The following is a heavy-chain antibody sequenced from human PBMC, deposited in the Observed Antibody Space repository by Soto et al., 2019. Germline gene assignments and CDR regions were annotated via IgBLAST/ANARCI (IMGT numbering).Heavy chain of an antibody. CDR3: ARAEGQNYYDSSGPCDY. D-gene: IGHD3-22*01. V-gene: IGHV4-4*02. CDR2: IYRSGST. CDR1: GGSISSSNW. Sequence: SETLSLTCAVSGGSISSSNWWSWVRQPPGKGLEWIGEIYRSGSTNYNPSLKGRVTISVDKSKNQFSLKLSSVTAADTAVYYCARAEGQNYYDSSGPCDYWGQGTLVTVSS. J-gene: IGHJ4*02.